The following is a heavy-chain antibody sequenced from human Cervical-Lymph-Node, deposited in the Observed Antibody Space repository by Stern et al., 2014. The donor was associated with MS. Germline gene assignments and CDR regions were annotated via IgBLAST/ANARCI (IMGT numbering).Heavy chain of an antibody. CDR1: GGTFRNFA. D-gene: IGHD2-2*01. CDR2: FIHVLETP. CDR3: ASAHPATRRGYKGMNV. V-gene: IGHV1-69*01. J-gene: IGHJ6*02. Sequence: VQLVESGSEVTKPGSSVNVTCKSSGGTFRNFAVNWVRQGHGQGLEWVGVFIHVLETPSCAQKFPGSLTIISDESTNTVYMELSSLTTDDAATYFCASAHPATRRGYKGMNVWGQGTTIAVSS.